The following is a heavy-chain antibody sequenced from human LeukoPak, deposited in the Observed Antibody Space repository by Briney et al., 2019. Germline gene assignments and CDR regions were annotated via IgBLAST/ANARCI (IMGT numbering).Heavy chain of an antibody. D-gene: IGHD3-22*01. CDR3: ARVSYDSSGYGY. Sequence: SETLSLTCTVSGYSINSGYFWGWIRQPPLKGLEWIGSIYHSGRTYYNPSLKSRVTISVDTSKNQFSLKLSSVTAADTAVYYCARVSYDSSGYGYWGQGTLVTVSS. J-gene: IGHJ4*02. CDR2: IYHSGRT. CDR1: GYSINSGYF. V-gene: IGHV4-38-2*02.